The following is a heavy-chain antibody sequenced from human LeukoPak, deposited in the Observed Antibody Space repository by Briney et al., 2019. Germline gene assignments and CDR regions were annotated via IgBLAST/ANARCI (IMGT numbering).Heavy chain of an antibody. CDR2: ISSSCGST. V-gene: IGHV3-23*01. CDR1: GFTFSSYA. J-gene: IGHJ4*02. Sequence: GGSLRLSCAASGFTFSSYAMSWVRQAPGKGLEWVSAISSSCGSTYYADSVKGRFTISRDNSKNTLYVKMNSLRAEDTAVYYCARHLSGVTGYTYGRGIDYWGQGTLVTVSS. CDR3: ARHLSGVTGYTYGRGIDY. D-gene: IGHD5-18*01.